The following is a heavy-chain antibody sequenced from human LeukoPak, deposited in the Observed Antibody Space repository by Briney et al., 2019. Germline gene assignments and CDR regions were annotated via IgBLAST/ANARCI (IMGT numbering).Heavy chain of an antibody. V-gene: IGHV3-23*01. Sequence: PGGSLRLSCAASGFTFSSYAMSWVRQAPGKGLEWVSAISGSGGSTYYADSVKGRFTISRDNSKNTLYLQMNSLRAEDTAVYYCARDLYNWNYDSWFDPWGQGTLVTVSS. CDR1: GFTFSSYA. CDR3: ARDLYNWNYDSWFDP. D-gene: IGHD1-7*01. J-gene: IGHJ5*02. CDR2: ISGSGGST.